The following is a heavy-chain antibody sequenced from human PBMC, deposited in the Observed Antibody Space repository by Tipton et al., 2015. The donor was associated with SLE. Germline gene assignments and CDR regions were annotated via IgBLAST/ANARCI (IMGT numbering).Heavy chain of an antibody. CDR3: ARADMAAAGTPFDY. D-gene: IGHD6-13*01. CDR2: ISYDGSNK. CDR1: GFTFSSYA. V-gene: IGHV3-30*04. J-gene: IGHJ4*02. Sequence: SLRLSCAASGFTFSSYAMHWVRQAPGKGLEWVAVISYDGSNKYYADSVKGRFTISRDNSKNTLYLQMNSLRAEDTAVYYCARADMAAAGTPFDYWGQGTLVTVSS.